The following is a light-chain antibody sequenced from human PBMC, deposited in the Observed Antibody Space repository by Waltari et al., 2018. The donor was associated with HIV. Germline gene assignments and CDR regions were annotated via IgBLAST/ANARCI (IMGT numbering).Light chain of an antibody. J-gene: IGLJ3*02. CDR1: SGHSHSA. CDR2: LNSDGSH. Sequence: QVVLTQSPSASASLGASVKLTCTLRSGHSHSAIAWHRLQPGKGPRYLMKLNSDGSHTKGDGIPDRFSGSSSGAERYLTISSLQAEDEADYYCQTWGTGIRVFGGGTKLTVL. V-gene: IGLV4-69*02. CDR3: QTWGTGIRV.